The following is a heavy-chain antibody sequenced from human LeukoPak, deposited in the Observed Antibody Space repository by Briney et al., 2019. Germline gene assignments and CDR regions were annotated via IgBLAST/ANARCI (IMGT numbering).Heavy chain of an antibody. CDR1: GVSISSSNSY. J-gene: IGHJ6*03. V-gene: IGHV4-39*01. Sequence: SETLSLTCTVSGVSISSSNSYWGWIRQPPGKGLEWIGSIYYSGNTYYNASLKSQVSISIDTSKNQFSLRLTSVTAADTAVYYCARALTLRGYSGYDPLNYYYYYMDVWGKGTTVTISS. CDR2: IYYSGNT. CDR3: ARALTLRGYSGYDPLNYYYYYMDV. D-gene: IGHD5-12*01.